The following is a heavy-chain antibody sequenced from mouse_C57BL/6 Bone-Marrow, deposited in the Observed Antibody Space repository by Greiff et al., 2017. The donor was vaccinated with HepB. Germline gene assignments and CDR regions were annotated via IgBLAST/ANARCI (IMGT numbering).Heavy chain of an antibody. D-gene: IGHD1-2*01. CDR2: IDPSDSYT. CDR1: GYTFTSYW. V-gene: IGHV1-69*01. Sequence: QVQLQQPGAELVMPGASVKLSCKASGYTFTSYWMHWVKQRPGQGLEWIGEIDPSDSYTNYNQKFKGKSTLTVDKSSSTAYMQLSSLTSEDSAVYYCARSLRHLYFDVWGTGTTVTVSS. CDR3: ARSLRHLYFDV. J-gene: IGHJ1*03.